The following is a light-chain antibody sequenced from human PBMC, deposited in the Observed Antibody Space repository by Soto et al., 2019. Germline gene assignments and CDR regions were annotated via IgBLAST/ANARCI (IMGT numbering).Light chain of an antibody. CDR2: GAS. V-gene: IGKV3-15*01. CDR3: QHRKT. CDR1: QSVSSN. J-gene: IGKJ1*01. Sequence: EIVMTQSPTTLAVSPGERATLPCRASQSVSSNLAWYQQKPGQAPRLLIYGASTRATGIPARFSGSGSGIEFTLTISSLQSEDFAVYYCQHRKTFGQGTKVDIK.